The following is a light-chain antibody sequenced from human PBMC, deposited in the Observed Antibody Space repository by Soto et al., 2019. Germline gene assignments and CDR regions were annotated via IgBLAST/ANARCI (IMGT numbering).Light chain of an antibody. J-gene: IGLJ3*02. Sequence: QSALTQPASVSGSPGQSITTSCTGTSSDVGGYNYVSWYQQHPGKAPKLMIYDVSNRPSGVSNRFSGSKSGNTASLTISGLQAEDEADYYCSSYTSSSTLEFGGGTQLTVL. CDR2: DVS. V-gene: IGLV2-14*01. CDR1: SSDVGGYNY. CDR3: SSYTSSSTLE.